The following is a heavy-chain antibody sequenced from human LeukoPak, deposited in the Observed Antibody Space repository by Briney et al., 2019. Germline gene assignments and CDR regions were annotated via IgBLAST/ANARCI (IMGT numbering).Heavy chain of an antibody. Sequence: GGSLRLSCAASGFTFSSYWMSWVRQAPGKGLEWVANIKQDGSEKYYVDSVKGRFTISRDNAKNSLCLQMNSLRAEDTAVYYCARESISRDHYYMDVWGKGTTVTVSS. CDR2: IKQDGSEK. V-gene: IGHV3-7*01. CDR1: GFTFSSYW. CDR3: ARESISRDHYYMDV. J-gene: IGHJ6*03.